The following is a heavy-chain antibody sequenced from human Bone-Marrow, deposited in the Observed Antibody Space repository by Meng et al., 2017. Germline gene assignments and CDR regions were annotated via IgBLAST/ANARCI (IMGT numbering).Heavy chain of an antibody. D-gene: IGHD6-13*01. CDR1: GFTFSSYA. V-gene: IGHV3-23*01. Sequence: GESLKTPCAAPGFTFSSYAMSWVRQAPGKGLEWVSAISGSGGSTYYADSVKGRFTISRDNSKNTLYLQMNILRAEDTAVYYCAKDHQQLVPFQHWGQGTLVTVSS. CDR2: ISGSGGST. CDR3: AKDHQQLVPFQH. J-gene: IGHJ1*01.